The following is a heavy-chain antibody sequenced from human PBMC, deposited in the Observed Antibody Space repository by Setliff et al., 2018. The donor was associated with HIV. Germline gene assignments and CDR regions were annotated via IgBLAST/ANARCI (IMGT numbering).Heavy chain of an antibody. CDR2: IYSSGST. CDR3: ATSAESGFGIHWGVFNI. CDR1: GGSINNFY. V-gene: IGHV4-59*05. Sequence: SETLSLTCTVSGGSINNFYWSWIRQPPGKGREWIGSIYSSGSTYYNPSLKSRVTISVDTSKNQFSLKLKSVTAADTAVYYCATSAESGFGIHWGVFNIWGQGTRVTVSS. J-gene: IGHJ3*02. D-gene: IGHD3-10*01.